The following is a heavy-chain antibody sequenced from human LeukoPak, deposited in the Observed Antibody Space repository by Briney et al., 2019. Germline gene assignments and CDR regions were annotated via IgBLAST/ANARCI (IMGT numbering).Heavy chain of an antibody. V-gene: IGHV3-7*01. J-gene: IGHJ6*02. CDR2: IKQDGSEE. CDR1: GFTFRNFW. Sequence: GGSLRLSCAASGFTFRNFWMTWVRQAPGKGLEWVANIKQDGSEEYYVGSVKGRFTISRDNAQNSVFLQMNSLRAEDTAVYYCAKDVAAFGVSGPYYYYGMDVWGQGTTVTVSS. CDR3: AKDVAAFGVSGPYYYYGMDV. D-gene: IGHD3-3*01.